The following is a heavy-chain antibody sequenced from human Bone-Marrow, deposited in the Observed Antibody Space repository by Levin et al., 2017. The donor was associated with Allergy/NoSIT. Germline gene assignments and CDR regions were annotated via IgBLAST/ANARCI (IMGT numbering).Heavy chain of an antibody. Sequence: SQTLSLTCAVYGGSFSNYYWSWIRQPPGQGLEWIGEIKDSGDTNYNPSLKSRVTISLDTSRNQFSLSLNYVTAADTAVYYCATIFGGYSDFDSWGQGTLVTVSS. D-gene: IGHD5-18*01. CDR1: GGSFSNYY. CDR2: IKDSGDT. V-gene: IGHV4-34*01. CDR3: ATIFGGYSDFDS. J-gene: IGHJ4*02.